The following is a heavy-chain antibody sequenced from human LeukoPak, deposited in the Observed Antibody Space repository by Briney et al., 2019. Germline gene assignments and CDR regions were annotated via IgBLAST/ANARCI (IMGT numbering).Heavy chain of an antibody. CDR3: ARVVGATPGYYYYYMDV. V-gene: IGHV1-46*01. J-gene: IGHJ6*03. CDR1: GYTFTSYF. D-gene: IGHD1-26*01. Sequence: ASVKVSCKASGYTFTSYFMHWMRQAPGQGPEWMGIINPRGGSTEYSHKFQGRVTITRNTSISTAYMELSSLRSEDTAVYYCARVVGATPGYYYYYMDVWGKGTTVTVSS. CDR2: INPRGGST.